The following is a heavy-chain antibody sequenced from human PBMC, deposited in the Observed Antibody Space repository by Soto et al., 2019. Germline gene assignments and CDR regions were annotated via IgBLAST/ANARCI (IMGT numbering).Heavy chain of an antibody. Sequence: KESVPTLVKPTQTLTLTCTFSGFSLSTSGVGVGWIRQPPGKALEWLALIYWDDDKRYSPSLKSRLTITKDTSKNQVVLTMTNMDPVDTATYYCAHRRRIRAAPTSVDVWGQGTTVTVSS. CDR3: AHRRRIRAAPTSVDV. CDR2: IYWDDDK. D-gene: IGHD6-13*01. V-gene: IGHV2-5*02. CDR1: GFSLSTSGVG. J-gene: IGHJ6*02.